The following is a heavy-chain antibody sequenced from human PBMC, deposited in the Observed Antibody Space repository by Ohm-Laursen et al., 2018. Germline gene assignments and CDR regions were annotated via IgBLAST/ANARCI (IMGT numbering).Heavy chain of an antibody. CDR2: IKHSGST. V-gene: IGHV4-34*01. CDR3: ARWGANTYFDY. CDR1: GGSFSGYY. D-gene: IGHD3-16*01. J-gene: IGHJ4*02. Sequence: SGTLSLTCAVYGGSFSGYYWSWIRQPPGKGLEWIGEIKHSGSTNYNPSLKSRVTISVDTSKNQFSLKLSSVTAADTAVYYCARWGANTYFDYWGQGTLVTVSS.